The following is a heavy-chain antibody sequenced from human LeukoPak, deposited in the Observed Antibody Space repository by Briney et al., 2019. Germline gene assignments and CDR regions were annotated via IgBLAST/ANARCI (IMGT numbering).Heavy chain of an antibody. D-gene: IGHD6-13*01. CDR2: IYYSGST. V-gene: IGHV4-59*01. CDR1: GGSISSYY. J-gene: IGHJ4*02. Sequence: SETLSLTCAVSGGSISSYYRSWIRQPPGKGLEWIGYIYYSGSTNYNPSLKSRVTISVDTSKNQFSLKLLSVTAADTAVYYCARGMQQLYHFDSWGRGTLVTVSS. CDR3: ARGMQQLYHFDS.